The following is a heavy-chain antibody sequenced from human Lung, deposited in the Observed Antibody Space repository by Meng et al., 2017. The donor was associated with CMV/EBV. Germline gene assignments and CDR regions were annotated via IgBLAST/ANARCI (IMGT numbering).Heavy chain of an antibody. Sequence: SGCTFNTYWMHWVRQARGKGVVWVSRITSDGSSTTYADSVKGRFTISRDNAKNTLYLQMNSLGAEDTAVYYCAREYRLKYDSSGFDFWGQGTLVTVSS. CDR3: AREYRLKYDSSGFDF. D-gene: IGHD3-22*01. CDR2: ITSDGSST. J-gene: IGHJ4*02. V-gene: IGHV3-74*01. CDR1: GCTFNTYW.